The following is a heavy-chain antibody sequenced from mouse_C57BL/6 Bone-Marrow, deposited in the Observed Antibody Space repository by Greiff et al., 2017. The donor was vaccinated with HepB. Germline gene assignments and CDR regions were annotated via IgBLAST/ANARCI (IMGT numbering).Heavy chain of an antibody. J-gene: IGHJ2*01. CDR1: GYTFTSYW. D-gene: IGHD1-1*01. Sequence: VQLQQPGAELVMPGASVKLSCKASGYTFTSYWMHWVKQRPGQGLEWIGEIDPSDSYTNYNQKFKGKSTLTVDKSSSTAYMQLSSLTSEDSAVYYCARDNYNGSSAYWGQGTTLTVSS. V-gene: IGHV1-69*01. CDR2: IDPSDSYT. CDR3: ARDNYNGSSAY.